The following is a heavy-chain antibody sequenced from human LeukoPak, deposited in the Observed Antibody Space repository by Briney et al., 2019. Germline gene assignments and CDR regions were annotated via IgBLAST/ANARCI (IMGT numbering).Heavy chain of an antibody. Sequence: GGSLRLSCTASGFIFSNYAIHWVRQAPGKGLEFVSAISRDGGSTYYGNSVKGGCTISRDNSENTVFLRMGSLRPEDMAVYYCARSRGSIAVAGTRIDYWGQGTLVTVSS. CDR1: GFIFSNYA. CDR2: ISRDGGST. J-gene: IGHJ4*02. V-gene: IGHV3-64*01. CDR3: ARSRGSIAVAGTRIDY. D-gene: IGHD6-19*01.